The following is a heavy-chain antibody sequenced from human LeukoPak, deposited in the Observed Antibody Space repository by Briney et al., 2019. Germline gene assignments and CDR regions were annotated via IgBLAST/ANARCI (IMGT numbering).Heavy chain of an antibody. CDR2: IYYSGSS. D-gene: IGHD5-18*01. Sequence: SETLSLTCTVSGGSISSYYWSWIRQSPGKGLEWIGYIYYSGSSNYNPSLKSRVTMSVDTSKNQFSLNLTSVTAADTGVYYCARYGADTIARFDYWGQGTLVTVSS. V-gene: IGHV4-59*08. CDR3: ARYGADTIARFDY. J-gene: IGHJ4*02. CDR1: GGSISSYY.